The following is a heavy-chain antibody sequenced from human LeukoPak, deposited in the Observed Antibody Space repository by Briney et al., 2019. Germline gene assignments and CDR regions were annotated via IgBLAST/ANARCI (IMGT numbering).Heavy chain of an antibody. CDR1: GGSINSYY. CDR2: IRYSGTT. CDR3: ARMGRSSGWIDAFDI. Sequence: SATLSLTCTVSGGSINSYYWSWIRQSPGKRLEWIGYIRYSGTTNYNPSLKSRVTISVDTSNNQFSLKLSSLTAADTAVYYCARMGRSSGWIDAFDIWGQGTMVTVSS. V-gene: IGHV4-59*01. J-gene: IGHJ3*02. D-gene: IGHD6-19*01.